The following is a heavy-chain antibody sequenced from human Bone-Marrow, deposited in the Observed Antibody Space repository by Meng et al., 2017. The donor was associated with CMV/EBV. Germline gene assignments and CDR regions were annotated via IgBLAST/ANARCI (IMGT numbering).Heavy chain of an antibody. CDR1: GFTFSSYA. CDR3: ARDGPQSGSERGDYFDY. J-gene: IGHJ4*02. V-gene: IGHV3-30-3*01. D-gene: IGHD1-26*01. CDR2: ISYDGSNK. Sequence: GESLKISCAASGFTFSSYAMHWVRQAPGKGLEWVAVISYDGSNKYYADSVKGRFTISRDNSKNTLYLQMNSLRAEDTAVYYCARDGPQSGSERGDYFDYWGQGTLVTVS.